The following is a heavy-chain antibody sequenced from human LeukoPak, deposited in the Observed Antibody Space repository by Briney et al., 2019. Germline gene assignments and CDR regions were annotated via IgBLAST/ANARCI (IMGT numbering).Heavy chain of an antibody. CDR1: GGSISSYY. D-gene: IGHD3-22*01. V-gene: IGHV4-39*07. CDR2: IYYSGST. CDR3: ARKIDSSGYFS. J-gene: IGHJ4*02. Sequence: SETLSLTCTVSGGSISSYYWGWIRQPPGKGLEWIGSIYYSGSTYYNPSLKSRVSMSLDTTKNQFSLKLSSVTAVDTAVYYCARKIDSSGYFSWGQGILVTVSS.